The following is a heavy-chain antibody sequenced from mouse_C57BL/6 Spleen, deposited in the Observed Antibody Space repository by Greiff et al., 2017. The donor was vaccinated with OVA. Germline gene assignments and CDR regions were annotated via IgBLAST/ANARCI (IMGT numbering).Heavy chain of an antibody. CDR1: GFTFSSYG. J-gene: IGHJ4*01. CDR2: ISSGGSYT. CDR3: ARGEITTGYYAMDY. V-gene: IGHV5-6*01. Sequence: EVQVVESGGDLVKPGGSLKLSCAASGFTFSSYGMSWVRQTPDKRLEWVATISSGGSYTYYPDSVKGRFTISRDNAKNTLYLQMSSLKSEDTAMYYCARGEITTGYYAMDYWGQGTSVTVSS. D-gene: IGHD2-4*01.